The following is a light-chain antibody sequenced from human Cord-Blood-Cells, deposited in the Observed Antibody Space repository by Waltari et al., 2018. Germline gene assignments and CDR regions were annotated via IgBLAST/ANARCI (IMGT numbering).Light chain of an antibody. J-gene: IGKJ4*01. V-gene: IGKV3-15*01. CDR3: QQYNNWPLT. CDR1: QSVSSN. Sequence: EIVMTQSQATLSVSPGERATLSCRASQSVSSNLAWYPQKPGQAPRLLIYGASTRATGIPARFSGSGSGTEFTLTISSLQSEDFAVYYCQQYNNWPLTFGGGTKVEIK. CDR2: GAS.